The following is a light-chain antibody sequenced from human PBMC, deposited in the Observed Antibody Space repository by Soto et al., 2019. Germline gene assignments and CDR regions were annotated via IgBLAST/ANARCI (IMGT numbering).Light chain of an antibody. Sequence: EIVLTQSPGTLSMSPGERATLSCRASQSISSNYLAWYQQKPGQAPMLLIYGASSRATGIPDRFSGSGSGTDFTLTISRLEAEDFAVYYCQQYCSSPRTFGQGTKVEFK. CDR3: QQYCSSPRT. V-gene: IGKV3-20*01. CDR1: QSISSNY. J-gene: IGKJ1*01. CDR2: GAS.